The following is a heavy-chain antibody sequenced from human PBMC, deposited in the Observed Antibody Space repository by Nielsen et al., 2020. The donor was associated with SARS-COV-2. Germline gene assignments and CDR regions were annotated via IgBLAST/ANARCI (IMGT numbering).Heavy chain of an antibody. CDR1: GGTFSSYA. Sequence: SVKVSCKASGGTFSSYAISWVRQAPGQGPEWMGGIIPIFGTANYAQKFQGRVTITADESTSTAYMELSSLRSEDTAVYYCARAPYDFWSGYYTQSHFDYWGQGTLVTVSS. J-gene: IGHJ4*02. D-gene: IGHD3-3*01. V-gene: IGHV1-69*13. CDR3: ARAPYDFWSGYYTQSHFDY. CDR2: IIPIFGTA.